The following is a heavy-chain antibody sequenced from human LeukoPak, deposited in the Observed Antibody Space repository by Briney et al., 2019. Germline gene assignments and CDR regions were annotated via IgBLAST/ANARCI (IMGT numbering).Heavy chain of an antibody. CDR3: ARGGYSYGTLDY. J-gene: IGHJ4*02. V-gene: IGHV3-21*01. Sequence: PGGSLRLSCAASGFTFSSYSMNWVRQAPGKGLEWVSSISSSSSYIYYADSVKGRFTISRDNAKNSLYLQMNSLRAEDTAVYYCARGGYSYGTLDYWGQGTLVTVSP. CDR1: GFTFSSYS. D-gene: IGHD5-18*01. CDR2: ISSSSSYI.